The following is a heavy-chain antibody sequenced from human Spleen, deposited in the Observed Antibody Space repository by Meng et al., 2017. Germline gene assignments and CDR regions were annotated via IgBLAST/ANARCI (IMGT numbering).Heavy chain of an antibody. V-gene: IGHV3-23*01. J-gene: IGHJ4*02. CDR3: AKGLAGTAGVVDY. CDR1: GFTFSSYL. Sequence: GESLKISCTASGFTFSSYLMTWVRQAPGKGLEWVSSISGTAGSTLYADSVKGRFTISRDNSRDTLYLQLNSLTAEDTAVYFCAKGLAGTAGVVDYWGQGTLVTVSS. D-gene: IGHD6-13*01. CDR2: ISGTAGST.